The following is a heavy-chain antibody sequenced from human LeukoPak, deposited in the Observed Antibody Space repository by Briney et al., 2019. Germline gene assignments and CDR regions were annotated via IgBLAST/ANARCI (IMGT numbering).Heavy chain of an antibody. V-gene: IGHV3-30*02. CDR1: GFSFSDFW. CDR2: IRYDGSNK. J-gene: IGHJ4*02. CDR3: APQAKGEWELPFDY. D-gene: IGHD1-26*01. Sequence: GGSLRLSCAASGFSFSDFWMSWVRQAPGKGLEWVAFIRYDGSNKYYADSVKGRFTISRDNSKNTLYLQMNSLRVEDTAVYYCAPQAKGEWELPFDYWGQGTLVTVSS.